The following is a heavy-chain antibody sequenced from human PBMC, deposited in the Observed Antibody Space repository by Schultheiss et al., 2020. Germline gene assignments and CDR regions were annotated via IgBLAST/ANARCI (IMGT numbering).Heavy chain of an antibody. J-gene: IGHJ5*02. CDR1: GGSISSGGYY. V-gene: IGHV4-31*03. CDR2: IYYSGST. CDR3: ARHLEAFHENWFDP. Sequence: TLSLTCTVSGGSISSGGYYWSWIRQHPGKGLEWIGYIYYSGSTNYNPSLKSRVTISVDTSKNQFSLKLSSVTAADTAVYYCARHLEAFHENWFDPWGQGTLVTVSS. D-gene: IGHD3-3*01.